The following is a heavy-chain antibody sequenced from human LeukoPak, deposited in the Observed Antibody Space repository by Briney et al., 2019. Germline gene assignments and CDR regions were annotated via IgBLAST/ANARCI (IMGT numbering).Heavy chain of an antibody. J-gene: IGHJ6*03. D-gene: IGHD6-13*01. V-gene: IGHV4-59*01. CDR3: ARTTEAHSWRTRYYDYYMDV. CDR2: IYYSGST. Sequence: SETLSLTCTVSGGSISSYYWSWIRQPPGKGLEWIGYIYYSGSTNYNPSLKSRVTISVDTSKNQFSLKLSSVTAADTAVYYCARTTEAHSWRTRYYDYYMDVWGKGTTVTVS. CDR1: GGSISSYY.